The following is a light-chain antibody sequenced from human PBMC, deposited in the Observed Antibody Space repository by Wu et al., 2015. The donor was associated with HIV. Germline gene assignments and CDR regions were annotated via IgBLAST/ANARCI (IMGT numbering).Light chain of an antibody. CDR1: QSISSN. J-gene: IGKJ1*01. CDR2: GAS. Sequence: EIVMTQSPATLSVSPGERATLSCRASQSISSNLAWYQQKPGQAPRLLIYGASTRATGISVRFSGSGSGTEFTRTISSMQSEDFAVYYCQQYNNWPETFGQGTKVEIK. V-gene: IGKV3-15*01. CDR3: QQYNNWPET.